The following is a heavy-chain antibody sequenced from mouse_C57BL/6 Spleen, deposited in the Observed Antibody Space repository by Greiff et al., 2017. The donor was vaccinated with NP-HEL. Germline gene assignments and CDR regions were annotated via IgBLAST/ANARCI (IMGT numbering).Heavy chain of an antibody. D-gene: IGHD4-1*02. CDR2: IDPSDSET. CDR1: GYTFTSYW. J-gene: IGHJ2*01. CDR3: ARIGSTGAYFDY. Sequence: QVQLQQPGAELVRPGSSVKLSCKASGYTFTSYWMHWVKQRPIQGLEWIGNIDPSDSETHYNQKFQDKATLTVDKSSSTAYMQLSSLTSEDSAVYYCARIGSTGAYFDYWGQGTTLTVSS. V-gene: IGHV1-52*01.